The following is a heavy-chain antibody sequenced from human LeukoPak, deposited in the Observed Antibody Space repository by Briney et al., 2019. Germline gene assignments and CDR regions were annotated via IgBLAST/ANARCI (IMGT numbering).Heavy chain of an antibody. J-gene: IGHJ6*02. D-gene: IGHD6-13*01. CDR3: AREQQQLVTGSYYYYGMDV. V-gene: IGHV3-7*01. CDR2: IKPDGSER. CDR1: GFTISNSW. Sequence: PGGSLRLSCAASGFTISNSWMSWVRQAPGKGLEWVADIKPDGSERYYVGSVKGRFTISRDSTKNSLYLQMNSLRAEDTAVYYCAREQQQLVTGSYYYYGMDVWGQGTTVTVSS.